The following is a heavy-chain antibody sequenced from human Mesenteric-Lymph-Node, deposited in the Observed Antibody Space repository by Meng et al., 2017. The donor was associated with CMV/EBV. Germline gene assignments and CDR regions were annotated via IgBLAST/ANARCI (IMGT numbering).Heavy chain of an antibody. J-gene: IGHJ4*02. Sequence: KASGYTFTGYCLHWVRQAPGQGPEWMGRINPDSGVTNNAQKFQGRVTMTRDTSISTAYMELSSLRSDDTAMYYCARKGPSGYDGDFDYWGQGTLVTVSS. CDR3: ARKGPSGYDGDFDY. D-gene: IGHD5-12*01. CDR2: INPDSGVT. CDR1: GYTFTGYC. V-gene: IGHV1-2*06.